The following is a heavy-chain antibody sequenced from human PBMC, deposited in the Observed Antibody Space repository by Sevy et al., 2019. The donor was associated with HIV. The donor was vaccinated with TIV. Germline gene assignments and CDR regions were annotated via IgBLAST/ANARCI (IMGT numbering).Heavy chain of an antibody. Sequence: SETLSLTCTVSGGSISSSSYYWGWIRQPPGKGLEWIGSIYYSGSTYDNPSLKSRVTISVDTSKNPFSLKLSSVTAADTAVYYCARRTYSGSYPYYFDYWGQGTLVTVSS. V-gene: IGHV4-39*01. CDR2: IYYSGST. D-gene: IGHD1-26*01. CDR1: GGSISSSSYY. CDR3: ARRTYSGSYPYYFDY. J-gene: IGHJ4*02.